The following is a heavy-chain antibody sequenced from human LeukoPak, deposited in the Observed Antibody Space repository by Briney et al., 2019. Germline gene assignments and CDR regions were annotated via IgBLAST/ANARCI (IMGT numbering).Heavy chain of an antibody. Sequence: TGGSLRLSCAASGFTFSSYWMHWVRQAPGKGLEWVSVIYSGGSTYYADSVKGRFTISRDNSKNTLYLQMNSLRAEDTAVYYCARSDVDTAILGYWGQGTLVTVSS. J-gene: IGHJ4*02. CDR3: ARSDVDTAILGY. CDR1: GFTFSSYW. D-gene: IGHD5-18*01. CDR2: IYSGGST. V-gene: IGHV3-53*01.